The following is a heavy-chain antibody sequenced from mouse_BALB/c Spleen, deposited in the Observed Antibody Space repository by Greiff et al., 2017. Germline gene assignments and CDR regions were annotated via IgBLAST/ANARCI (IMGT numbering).Heavy chain of an antibody. D-gene: IGHD1-2*01. CDR3: ARDYGYGTWFAY. J-gene: IGHJ3*01. V-gene: IGHV5-17*02. CDR1: GFTFSSFG. Sequence: VQLKESGGGLVQPGGSRKLSCAASGFTFSSFGMHWVRQAPEKGLEWVAYISSGSSTIYYADTVKGRFTISRDNPKNTLFLQMTSLRSEDTAMYYCARDYGYGTWFAYWGQGTLVTVSA. CDR2: ISSGSSTI.